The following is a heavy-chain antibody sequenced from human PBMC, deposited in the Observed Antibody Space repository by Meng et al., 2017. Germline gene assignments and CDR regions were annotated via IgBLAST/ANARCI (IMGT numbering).Heavy chain of an antibody. V-gene: IGHV1-3*01. Sequence: ASVKVSCKASGYTFTSYAMHWVRQAPGQRLEWMGWINAGNGNTKYSQKFQGRVTITRDTSASTAYMELSSLRSEDTAVYYCARDLWCDCTNGVCFFDYWGQGTLVTVSS. J-gene: IGHJ4*02. D-gene: IGHD2-8*01. CDR3: ARDLWCDCTNGVCFFDY. CDR1: GYTFTSYA. CDR2: INAGNGNT.